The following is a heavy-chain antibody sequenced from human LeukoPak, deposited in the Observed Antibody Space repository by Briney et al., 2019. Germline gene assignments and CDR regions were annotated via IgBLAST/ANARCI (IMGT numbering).Heavy chain of an antibody. CDR1: GDSLSSGLYY. CDR3: ARDGGPDNYWFAP. Sequence: SETLSLTCTVSGDSLSSGLYYWGWIRQPPGKGLEWIGEINHSGRTNYNPSLKSRVTISLDTSKNQFSLNLRSVTAADTAVYYCARDGGPDNYWFAPWAQGTLVTVSS. CDR2: INHSGRT. J-gene: IGHJ5*01. D-gene: IGHD1-14*01. V-gene: IGHV4-39*07.